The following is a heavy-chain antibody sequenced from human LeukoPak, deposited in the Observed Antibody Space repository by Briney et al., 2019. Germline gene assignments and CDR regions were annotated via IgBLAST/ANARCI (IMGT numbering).Heavy chain of an antibody. V-gene: IGHV1-18*01. CDR3: ARTTVVTPAFPFDY. J-gene: IGHJ4*02. CDR2: ISAYNGNT. CDR1: GYTFTSYG. D-gene: IGHD4-23*01. Sequence: EASVKVSCKAAGYTFTSYGISWVRQAPGQGLEWMGWISAYNGNTNYAQKLQGRVTMTTDTSTSTAYMELRSLRSDDTAVYYCARTTVVTPAFPFDYWGQGTLVTVSS.